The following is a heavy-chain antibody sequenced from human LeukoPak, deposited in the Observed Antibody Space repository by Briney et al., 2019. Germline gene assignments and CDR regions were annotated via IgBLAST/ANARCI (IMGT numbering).Heavy chain of an antibody. Sequence: GGSLRLSCAASGFTFSSYDMSWVRQAPEKGLQWVSAVSSGGDRTYYADSVKGRFSISRDNSKNTLYLQMNSLSADDTAVYYCASGGGYCSTTSCYVLYYWGQGALVTVSS. J-gene: IGHJ4*02. CDR3: ASGGGYCSTTSCYVLYY. V-gene: IGHV3-23*01. CDR1: GFTFSSYD. CDR2: VSSGGDRT. D-gene: IGHD2-2*01.